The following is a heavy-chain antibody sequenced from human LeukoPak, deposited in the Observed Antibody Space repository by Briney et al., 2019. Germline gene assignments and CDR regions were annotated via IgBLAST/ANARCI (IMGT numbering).Heavy chain of an antibody. V-gene: IGHV4-4*07. CDR2: IYTSGST. CDR3: ARGCGSSWFNWFDP. CDR1: GGSISSYY. D-gene: IGHD6-13*01. J-gene: IGHJ5*02. Sequence: SETLSLTCTVSGGSISSYYWSWIRQPAGKGLEWIGRIYTSGSTNYNPSLKRRVTMSVDTSKNQFSLKLSSVTAADTAVYYCARGCGSSWFNWFDPWGQGTLVTVSS.